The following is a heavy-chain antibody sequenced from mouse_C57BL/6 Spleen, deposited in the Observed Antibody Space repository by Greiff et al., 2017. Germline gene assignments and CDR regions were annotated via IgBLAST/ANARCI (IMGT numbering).Heavy chain of an antibody. CDR1: GFTFSSYG. CDR3: ARHMGAEPGFDY. Sequence: EVKLVESGGDLVKPGGSLKLSCAASGFTFSSYGLSWVRQTPDKRLEWVATISSGGSYTYYPDSVKGRFTISRDNAKNTLYLQMSSLKSEDTAMYYCARHMGAEPGFDYWGQGTTLTVSS. J-gene: IGHJ2*01. D-gene: IGHD1-1*02. CDR2: ISSGGSYT. V-gene: IGHV5-6*02.